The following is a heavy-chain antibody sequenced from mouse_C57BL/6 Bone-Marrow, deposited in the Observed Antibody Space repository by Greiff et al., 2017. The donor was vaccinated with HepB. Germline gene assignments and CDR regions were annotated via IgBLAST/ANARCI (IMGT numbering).Heavy chain of an antibody. CDR2: IYPSDSET. Sequence: QVQLQQSGAELVRPGSSVKLSCKASGYTFTSYWMDWVKQRPGQGLEWIGNIYPSDSETHYNQKFKDKATLTVDKSSSTAYMQLSSLTSEDSAVYYCAREVGYYYGSSYDFAYWGQGTLVTVSA. CDR1: GYTFTSYW. CDR3: AREVGYYYGSSYDFAY. D-gene: IGHD1-1*01. V-gene: IGHV1-61*01. J-gene: IGHJ3*01.